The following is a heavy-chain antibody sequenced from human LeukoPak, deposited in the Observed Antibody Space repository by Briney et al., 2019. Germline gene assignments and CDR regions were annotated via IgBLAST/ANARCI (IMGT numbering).Heavy chain of an antibody. CDR2: INHSGST. J-gene: IGHJ5*02. Sequence: KTSETLSLTCTVSGYSISSGYYWGWIRQPPGKGLEWIGEINHSGSTNYNPSLKSRVTISVDTSKNQFSLELISVTAADTAVYYCARMDYYGSGSSRRNWFDPWGQGTLVTVSS. CDR1: GYSISSGYY. D-gene: IGHD3-10*01. V-gene: IGHV4-38-2*02. CDR3: ARMDYYGSGSSRRNWFDP.